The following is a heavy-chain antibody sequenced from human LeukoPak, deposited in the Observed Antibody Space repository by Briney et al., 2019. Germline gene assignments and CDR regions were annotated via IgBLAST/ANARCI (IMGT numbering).Heavy chain of an antibody. Sequence: SETLSLTCTVSGGSINGYYWSWIRQPPGKGLEWIGYISYSGSTNSNPSLERRVTISVDTSKNQFSLKLSSVTAADTAVYCCARDYDVVVVATIYWYFDLWGRGTLVTVSS. V-gene: IGHV4-59*12. CDR2: ISYSGST. CDR1: GGSINGYY. CDR3: ARDYDVVVVATIYWYFDL. D-gene: IGHD2-15*01. J-gene: IGHJ2*01.